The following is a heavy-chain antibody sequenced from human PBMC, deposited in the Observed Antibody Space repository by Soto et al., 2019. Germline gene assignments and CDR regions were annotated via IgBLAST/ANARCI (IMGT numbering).Heavy chain of an antibody. D-gene: IGHD3-10*01. CDR2: INPSGGST. V-gene: IGHV1-46*01. CDR3: AGAMVRGVIDRYYYYGMDG. Sequence: GASVKVSCKASGYTFTSYYMHWVRQAPGQGLEWMGIINPSGGSTSYAQKFQGRVTMTRDTSTSTVYMELSSLRSEDTAVYYCAGAMVRGVIDRYYYYGMDGWGQRTTDTVSS. J-gene: IGHJ6*02. CDR1: GYTFTSYY.